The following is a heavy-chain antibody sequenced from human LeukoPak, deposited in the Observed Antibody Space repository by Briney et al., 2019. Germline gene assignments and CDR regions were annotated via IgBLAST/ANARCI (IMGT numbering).Heavy chain of an antibody. CDR3: ARGHSGRGGIDP. Sequence: SETLSLTCTVSGDSISSGSYYWSWIRQPAGKGLEWIGRIYTSGSTNYNPSLKSRVTISVDTSKNQFSLKLSSVTAADTAVYYCARGHSGRGGIDPWGQGTLVTVSS. V-gene: IGHV4-61*02. CDR2: IYTSGST. CDR1: GDSISSGSYY. J-gene: IGHJ5*02. D-gene: IGHD3-10*02.